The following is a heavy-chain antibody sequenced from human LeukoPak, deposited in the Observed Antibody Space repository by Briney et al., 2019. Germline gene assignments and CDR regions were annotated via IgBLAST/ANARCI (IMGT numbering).Heavy chain of an antibody. V-gene: IGHV4-34*01. CDR1: GGSFSGYY. J-gene: IGHJ3*01. CDR3: ARSGYSSGGSCHPGAF. D-gene: IGHD2-15*01. CDR2: INHSGST. Sequence: KSSETLSLTCAVYGGSFSGYYWSWIRQPPGKGLEWIGEINHSGSTNYNPSLKRRVTISLDTSKKQFSLRLSSVTAADTAVYYCARSGYSSGGSCHPGAFWGQGTVVTVSS.